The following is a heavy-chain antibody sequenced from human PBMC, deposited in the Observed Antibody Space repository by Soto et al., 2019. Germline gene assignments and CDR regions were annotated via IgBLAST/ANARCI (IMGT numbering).Heavy chain of an antibody. V-gene: IGHV4-30-4*01. D-gene: IGHD5-18*01. J-gene: IGHJ5*02. CDR1: GGSISSGDYY. CDR2: IYYSGST. Sequence: SETLSLTCTVSGGSISSGDYYWSWIRQPPGKGLEWIGYIYYSGSTYYNPSLKSRVTISVDTSKNQFSLKLSSVTAADTAVYYCARGGMNTAMAVAWFDPWGQGTLVTVS. CDR3: ARGGMNTAMAVAWFDP.